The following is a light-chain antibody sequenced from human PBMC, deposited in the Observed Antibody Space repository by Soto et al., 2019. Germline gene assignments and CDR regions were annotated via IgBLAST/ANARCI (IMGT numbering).Light chain of an antibody. CDR3: LQDSQYPRT. CDR1: QGIGDD. J-gene: IGKJ1*01. V-gene: IGKV1-6*01. CDR2: SAS. Sequence: AIQMTQSPSSLSASVGDRVTITCRASQGIGDDLGWYQQKPGKAPNLLIYSASNLQSGVPSRFSGSGSGTDFTLTISGLQPEDVATYSCLQDSQYPRTFGQGTKVEIK.